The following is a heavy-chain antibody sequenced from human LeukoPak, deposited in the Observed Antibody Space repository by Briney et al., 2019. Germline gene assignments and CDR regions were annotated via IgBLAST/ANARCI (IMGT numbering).Heavy chain of an antibody. D-gene: IGHD3-10*01. CDR3: ARHLPPYYGSGSSFDY. V-gene: IGHV5-51*01. CDR2: IYPGDSDT. CDR1: GYSFTSYW. Sequence: GESLKISCKGSGYSFTSYWIGWVRQMPGKGLEWMGIIYPGDSDTRYSPSFRGQVTISADKSISTAYLQWSSLKASDTAMYYCARHLPPYYGSGSSFDYWGQGTPVTVSS. J-gene: IGHJ4*02.